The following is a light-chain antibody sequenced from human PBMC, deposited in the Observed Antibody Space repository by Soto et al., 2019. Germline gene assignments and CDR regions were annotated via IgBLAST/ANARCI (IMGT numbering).Light chain of an antibody. Sequence: ALTQPASLSGSPGQSITISCTGTSSDIGGFYYVSGYQHHPGKDRKLMIYQVSNWPSGVSNLFSGSKSGNTASLTISALQPAYEAEYFCSAYSSSSTFYVFGAETKGTVL. CDR3: SAYSSSSTFYV. CDR2: QVS. V-gene: IGLV2-14*01. CDR1: SSDIGGFYY. J-gene: IGLJ1*01.